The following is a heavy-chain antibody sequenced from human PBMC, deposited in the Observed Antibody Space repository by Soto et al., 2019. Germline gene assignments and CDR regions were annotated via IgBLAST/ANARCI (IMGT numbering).Heavy chain of an antibody. Sequence: GSLILACTASGFTFSNYGMHWVRQAPGKGLEWVAVIWYDGNNKYYADSVKGRFTISRDNSNNTLYVQMTSLRAEDTDVYYCARGLHSLFDYWGQGTLVTVSS. D-gene: IGHD5-12*01. CDR3: ARGLHSLFDY. CDR1: GFTFSNYG. CDR2: IWYDGNNK. J-gene: IGHJ4*02. V-gene: IGHV3-33*01.